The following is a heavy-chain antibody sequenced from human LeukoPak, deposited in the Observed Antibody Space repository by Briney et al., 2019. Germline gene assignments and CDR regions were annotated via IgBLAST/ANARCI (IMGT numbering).Heavy chain of an antibody. CDR1: GGSISSGSYY. Sequence: PPETLSLTCTVSGGSISSGSYYWSWIRQPAGKGLEWIGRIYTSGSTNYNPSLKSRVTISVDTSKNQFSLKLSSVTAADTAVYYCARDRERAARSYYYYMDVWGKGTTVTVSS. V-gene: IGHV4-61*02. D-gene: IGHD6-6*01. J-gene: IGHJ6*03. CDR3: ARDRERAARSYYYYMDV. CDR2: IYTSGST.